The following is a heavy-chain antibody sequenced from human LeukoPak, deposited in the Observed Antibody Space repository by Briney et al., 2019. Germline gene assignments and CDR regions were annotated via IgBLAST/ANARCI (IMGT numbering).Heavy chain of an antibody. CDR3: ARGSRGAAAARAYWFDP. J-gene: IGHJ5*02. CDR2: VSTFTP. D-gene: IGHD6-13*01. Sequence: ASVKVSCRASGYTFSSYGIAWVRQAPGQGLEWMGWVSTFTPYAEKFQGRVTMTRNTSISTAYMELSSLRSEDTAVYYCARGSRGAAAARAYWFDPWGQGTLVTVSS. CDR1: GYTFSSYG. V-gene: IGHV1-8*01.